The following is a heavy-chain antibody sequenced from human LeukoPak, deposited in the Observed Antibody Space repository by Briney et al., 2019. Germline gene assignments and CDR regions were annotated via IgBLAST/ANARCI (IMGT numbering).Heavy chain of an antibody. Sequence: ASVKVSCKASGYTFTGYYMHWVRQAPGQGLEWMGWINPSSGGTNYAQKFQGRVTMTRDTSISTAYMELSRLRSDDTAVYYCARDPHTNWTHDYWGQGTLVTVSS. CDR2: INPSSGGT. CDR1: GYTFTGYY. D-gene: IGHD1-20*01. J-gene: IGHJ4*02. V-gene: IGHV1-2*02. CDR3: ARDPHTNWTHDY.